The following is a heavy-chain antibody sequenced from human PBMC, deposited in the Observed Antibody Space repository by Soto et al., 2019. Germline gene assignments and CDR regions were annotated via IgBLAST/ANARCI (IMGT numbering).Heavy chain of an antibody. Sequence: PGGSLRLSCTASGFKFSDYAITWVRQAPGEGLEWVSAISGNGGSTYYADSVKGRFTISRDNSKNTLYLQMNSLRAEDTAVYYCAIPSGLTVTGPDYWGQGTLVTVSS. CDR1: GFKFSDYA. D-gene: IGHD6-19*01. CDR3: AIPSGLTVTGPDY. J-gene: IGHJ4*02. V-gene: IGHV3-23*01. CDR2: ISGNGGST.